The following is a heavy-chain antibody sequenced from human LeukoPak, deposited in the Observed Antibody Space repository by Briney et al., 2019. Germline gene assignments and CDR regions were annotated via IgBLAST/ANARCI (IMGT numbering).Heavy chain of an antibody. D-gene: IGHD3-3*01. Sequence: KPGGSLRLSCAASGFTVSSNYMSWVRQAPGKGLEWVGRIKSKTDGGTTDYAAPVKGRFTISRDDSKNTLYLQMNSLKTEDTAVYYCTTARLDYDFGFDYWGQGTLVTVSS. CDR1: GFTVSSNY. J-gene: IGHJ4*02. CDR3: TTARLDYDFGFDY. V-gene: IGHV3-15*01. CDR2: IKSKTDGGTT.